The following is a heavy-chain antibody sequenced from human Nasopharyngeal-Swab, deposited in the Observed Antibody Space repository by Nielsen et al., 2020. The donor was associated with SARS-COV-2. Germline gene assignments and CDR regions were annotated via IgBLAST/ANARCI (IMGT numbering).Heavy chain of an antibody. J-gene: IGHJ2*01. D-gene: IGHD6-13*01. CDR3: ARGRYSSSWYDYWYFDL. CDR2: INSDGSST. V-gene: IGHV3-74*01. CDR1: GFTFSRYW. Sequence: GESLKISCAASGFTFSRYWMHWVRHAPGKGLVWVSRINSDGSSTSYADSVKGRFTISRDNAKSTLYLQMYSLRVEDTAVYYCARGRYSSSWYDYWYFDLWGRDTLVTVSA.